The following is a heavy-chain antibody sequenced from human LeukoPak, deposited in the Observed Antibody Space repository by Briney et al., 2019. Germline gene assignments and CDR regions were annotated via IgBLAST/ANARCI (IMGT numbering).Heavy chain of an antibody. Sequence: SETLSLTCAVSGYSISSGDYWGWIRQSPGKGLEWIGNIFHSGSTYHNPSLKSRVTISVDTSKNEFSLKLSSVTAADAAVYYCARGIYYLIEYWGQGTLVTVSS. CDR3: ARGIYYLIEY. CDR1: GYSISSGDY. D-gene: IGHD3-10*01. V-gene: IGHV4-38-2*01. CDR2: IFHSGST. J-gene: IGHJ4*02.